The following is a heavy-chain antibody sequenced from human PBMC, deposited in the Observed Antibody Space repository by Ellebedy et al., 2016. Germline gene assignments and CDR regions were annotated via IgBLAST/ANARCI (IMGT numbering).Heavy chain of an antibody. J-gene: IGHJ4*02. CDR1: GFTFITYA. D-gene: IGHD5-12*01. CDR3: ATVRGYSGYGIDY. Sequence: GESLKISXAASGFTFITYAITWVRQAPGKGLEWVSAISGSGGSTYYADSVKGRFTISRDNSKNTLYLQMNSLRAEDTAVYYCATVRGYSGYGIDYWGQGTLVTVSS. CDR2: ISGSGGST. V-gene: IGHV3-23*01.